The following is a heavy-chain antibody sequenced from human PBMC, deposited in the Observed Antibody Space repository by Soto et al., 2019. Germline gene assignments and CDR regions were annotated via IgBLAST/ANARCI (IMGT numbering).Heavy chain of an antibody. CDR2: INPSGGST. Sequence: QVQLVQSGAEVKKPGASVKVSCKASGYTFTNYYMHWVRQAPGQGLEWMGIINPSGGSTSYAQKFQGRVTMTRDTSTSTVFMELSSLRSEDTAVYYCARRYYYGSGSPVALDYWGQGTPVTVSS. J-gene: IGHJ4*02. V-gene: IGHV1-46*01. D-gene: IGHD3-10*01. CDR1: GYTFTNYY. CDR3: ARRYYYGSGSPVALDY.